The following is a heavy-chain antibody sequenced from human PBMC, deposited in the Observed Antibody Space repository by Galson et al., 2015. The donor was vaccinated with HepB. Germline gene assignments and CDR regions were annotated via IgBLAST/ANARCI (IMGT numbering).Heavy chain of an antibody. J-gene: IGHJ5*02. D-gene: IGHD2-2*03. Sequence: SVKFSCKASGGTFSSYAISWVRQTPGQGLEWMGGIIPIFGTANYAQKFQGRVTITADESTSTAYMELSSLRSEDTAVYYCAGYCSSTSCPHPNWFDPWGQGTLVTVSS. CDR3: AGYCSSTSCPHPNWFDP. CDR1: GGTFSSYA. V-gene: IGHV1-69*13. CDR2: IIPIFGTA.